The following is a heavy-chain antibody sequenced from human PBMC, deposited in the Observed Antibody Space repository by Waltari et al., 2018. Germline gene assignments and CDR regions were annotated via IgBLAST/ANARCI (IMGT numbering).Heavy chain of an antibody. CDR2: IYYSGST. CDR3: ARDGIDYSNYGSSYYYGMDV. V-gene: IGHV4-59*01. J-gene: IGHJ6*02. D-gene: IGHD4-4*01. CDR1: GGSISSYY. Sequence: QVQLQESGPGLVKPSETLSLTCTVSGGSISSYYWSWIRQPPGKGLEWIGYIYYSGSTNYHPSLKSRVTMSVDTSKNQFSLKLSSVTAADTAVYYCARDGIDYSNYGSSYYYGMDVWGQGTTVTVSS.